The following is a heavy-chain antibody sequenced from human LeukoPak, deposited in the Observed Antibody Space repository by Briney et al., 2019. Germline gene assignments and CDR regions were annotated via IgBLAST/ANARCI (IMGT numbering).Heavy chain of an antibody. CDR2: IIPILGIA. Sequence: SVKVSCKASGGTFSSYTISWVRQAPGQGLELMGRIIPILGIANYAQRFQGRVTITADKSTSTAYMELSSLRSEDTAVYYCAREDGYCSSTSCEYYYGMDVWGQGTTVTVSS. CDR3: AREDGYCSSTSCEYYYGMDV. J-gene: IGHJ6*02. CDR1: GGTFSSYT. D-gene: IGHD2-2*01. V-gene: IGHV1-69*04.